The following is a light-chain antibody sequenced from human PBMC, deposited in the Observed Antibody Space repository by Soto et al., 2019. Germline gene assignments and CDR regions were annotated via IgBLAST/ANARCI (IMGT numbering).Light chain of an antibody. J-gene: IGLJ2*01. CDR1: STDVGGYNL. V-gene: IGLV2-23*01. Sequence: QPVLTQPASVSGSPGQSITISCTGTSTDVGGYNLVSWYQQHPGEVPKLMIFDCNKRPSGVSNRFSGSKSGNTASLTISGLQAEDEADYYCCSYSGSGAPVVFGGGTKLTVL. CDR3: CSYSGSGAPVV. CDR2: DCN.